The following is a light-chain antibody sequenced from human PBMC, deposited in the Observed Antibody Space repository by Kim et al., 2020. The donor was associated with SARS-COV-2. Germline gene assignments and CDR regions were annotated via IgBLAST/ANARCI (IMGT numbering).Light chain of an antibody. CDR1: QSVSRSY. Sequence: EIVLTQSPGTLSLSPGERATLSCRASQSVSRSYLAWYQQKPGQAPRLLNYRASSRATGIPDRFSGSGSGTDFTLTISRLEPDDFAVYYCQQYDRSPQTFGQGTKVDIK. J-gene: IGKJ1*01. V-gene: IGKV3-20*01. CDR2: RAS. CDR3: QQYDRSPQT.